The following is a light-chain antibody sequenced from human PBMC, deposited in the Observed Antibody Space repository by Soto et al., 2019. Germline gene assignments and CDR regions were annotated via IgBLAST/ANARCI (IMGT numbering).Light chain of an antibody. J-gene: IGLJ2*01. Sequence: QSVLTQPPSASGTPGQRVTISCSGSTSNIGSNYVYWYQHLPGTAPKLLIYTDNQRPSGVPDRFSGSKSGTSASLAISGLRSEDEADYFCAAWDDSLNGHVVFGGGTKLTVL. CDR3: AAWDDSLNGHVV. CDR1: TSNIGSNY. CDR2: TDN. V-gene: IGLV1-47*02.